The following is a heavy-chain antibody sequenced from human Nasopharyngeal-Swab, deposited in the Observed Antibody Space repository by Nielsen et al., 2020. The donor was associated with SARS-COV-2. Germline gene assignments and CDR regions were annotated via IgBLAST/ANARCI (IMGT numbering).Heavy chain of an antibody. Sequence: GGSLRLSCAASGFTFSNAWMSWVRQAPGKGLKWVGRIKSKTDGGTTDYAAPVKGRFTISRDDSKNTLYLQMNSLKTEDTAVYYCTIIPLDILTGYYQYYFDYWGQGTLVTVSS. J-gene: IGHJ4*02. CDR3: TIIPLDILTGYYQYYFDY. CDR1: GFTFSNAW. D-gene: IGHD3-9*01. V-gene: IGHV3-15*01. CDR2: IKSKTDGGTT.